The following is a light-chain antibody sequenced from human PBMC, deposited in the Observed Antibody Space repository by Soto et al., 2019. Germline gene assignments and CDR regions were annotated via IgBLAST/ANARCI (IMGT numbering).Light chain of an antibody. V-gene: IGLV2-14*01. CDR2: EVS. CDR1: SSDVGSYNY. J-gene: IGLJ1*01. Sequence: QSALTQPASVSGSPGQSITISCTGTSSDVGSYNYVSWYQQHPGKAPKLMIYEVSNRPSGVSDRFSGSKSDNTASLTISGLQAEDEADYYCSSYTTSGTLYVFGTGTKLNVL. CDR3: SSYTTSGTLYV.